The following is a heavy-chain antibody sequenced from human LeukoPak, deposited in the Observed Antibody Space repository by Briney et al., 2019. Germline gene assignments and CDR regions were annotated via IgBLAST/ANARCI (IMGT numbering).Heavy chain of an antibody. J-gene: IGHJ4*02. CDR2: IKQDGSEK. CDR1: GFTFGSYW. D-gene: IGHD3-10*01. V-gene: IGHV3-7*03. Sequence: PGGSLRLSCAASGFTFGSYWMSWVRQAPGKGLEWVANIKQDGSEKYYVDSVKGRFTISRDNAKNSLYLQMNSLRAEDTAVYYCARDPLWFGGWYFDYWGQGTLVTVSS. CDR3: ARDPLWFGGWYFDY.